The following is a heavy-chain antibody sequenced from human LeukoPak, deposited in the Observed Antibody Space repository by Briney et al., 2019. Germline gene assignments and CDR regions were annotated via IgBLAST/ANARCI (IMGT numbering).Heavy chain of an antibody. V-gene: IGHV1-58*02. CDR1: GFTFTSSA. J-gene: IGHJ6*03. D-gene: IGHD2-15*01. CDR2: IVVGSGNT. CDR3: AATVAATPLYYYYMDV. Sequence: ASVKVSCKASGFTFTSSAMQWVRQARGQRLKWIGWIVVGSGNTNYAQKFQERVTITRDMSTSTAYMELSSLRSEDTAVYYCAATVAATPLYYYYMDVWGKGTTVTVSS.